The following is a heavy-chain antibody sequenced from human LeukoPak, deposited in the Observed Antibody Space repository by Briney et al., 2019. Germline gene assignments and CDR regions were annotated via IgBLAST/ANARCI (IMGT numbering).Heavy chain of an antibody. J-gene: IGHJ4*02. CDR1: GGSISRGGYS. Sequence: SETLSLTCAVSGGSISRGGYSWSWIRQPPGKGLEWIGEINHSGSTNYNPSLKSRVTISVKTSKNQFSLKLSSVTAADTAIYYCARVTGYMIEDYFDYWGQGTLVTVSS. D-gene: IGHD3-22*01. CDR2: INHSGST. V-gene: IGHV4-30-2*01. CDR3: ARVTGYMIEDYFDY.